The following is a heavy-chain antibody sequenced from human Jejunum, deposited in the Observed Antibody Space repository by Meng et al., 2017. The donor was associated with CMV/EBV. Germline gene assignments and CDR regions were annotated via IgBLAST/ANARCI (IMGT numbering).Heavy chain of an antibody. Sequence: YGITVSDNYMSWVRQAPGQGLEWVTSLYSGGATYYTHSVVGRFAVSRDTSKNTLYLQMNNLRTDDSAIYYCARDGGTTVATYIDFWGQGSLVTVSS. V-gene: IGHV3-53*05. CDR1: GITVSDNY. CDR3: ARDGGTTVATYIDF. J-gene: IGHJ4*02. CDR2: LYSGGAT. D-gene: IGHD4-23*01.